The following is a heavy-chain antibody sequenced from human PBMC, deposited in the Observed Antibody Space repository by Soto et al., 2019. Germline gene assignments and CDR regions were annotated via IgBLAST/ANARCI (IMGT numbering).Heavy chain of an antibody. CDR2: ISGYSGHT. CDR1: GYTFTTYG. Sequence: ASVKVSCKGSGYTFTTYGISWVQQAPGQGLEWMGWISGYSGHTNYPQKFQGRVTMTTDTSTSTAYMELRSLRSDDTAVYYCAREYSSSWYAWFDPWGQGTLVTVSS. CDR3: AREYSSSWYAWFDP. V-gene: IGHV1-18*04. D-gene: IGHD6-13*01. J-gene: IGHJ5*02.